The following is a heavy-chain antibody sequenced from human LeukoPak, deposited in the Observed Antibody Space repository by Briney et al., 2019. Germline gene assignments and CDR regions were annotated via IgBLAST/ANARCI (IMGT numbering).Heavy chain of an antibody. V-gene: IGHV3-23*01. J-gene: IGHJ4*02. D-gene: IGHD3-10*01. CDR2: ISGSGGST. CDR3: MKFGAHYYGSGSYYQLPDY. Sequence: PGGSLRLSCAASGFTFSSYAMSWVRQAPGKGLEWVSAISGSGGSTYYADSVKGRFTISRDNSKNTLYLQMNSLRAEDTAVYYCMKFGAHYYGSGSYYQLPDYWGQGTLVTVSS. CDR1: GFTFSSYA.